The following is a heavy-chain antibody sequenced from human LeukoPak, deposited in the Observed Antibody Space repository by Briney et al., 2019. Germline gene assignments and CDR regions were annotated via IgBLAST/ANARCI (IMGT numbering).Heavy chain of an antibody. J-gene: IGHJ4*02. V-gene: IGHV4-4*07. CDR2: IYTSGST. CDR1: GGSISSYY. Sequence: PSETLSLACTVSGGSISSYYWSWIRQPAGKGLEWIGRIYTSGSTNYNPSLKSRVTISVDTSKNQFSLKLSSVTAADTAVYYCARHSSSWRVFDYWGQGTLVTVSS. D-gene: IGHD6-13*01. CDR3: ARHSSSWRVFDY.